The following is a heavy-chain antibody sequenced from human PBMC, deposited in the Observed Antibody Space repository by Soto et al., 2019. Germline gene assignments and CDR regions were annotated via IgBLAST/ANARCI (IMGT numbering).Heavy chain of an antibody. V-gene: IGHV3-74*01. Sequence: EVQLVESGGGLVQPGGSLRLSCAASGFLFSTYWMFWVRQVPRKGLLWVSRIKRVGSSTSYADSVKGRFTISRDNTKNTLYLQMTSLRAEDTAVYYCAIGGGDYNYFDHWGQGILVTVSS. J-gene: IGHJ4*02. CDR1: GFLFSTYW. CDR3: AIGGGDYNYFDH. D-gene: IGHD2-21*01. CDR2: IKRVGSST.